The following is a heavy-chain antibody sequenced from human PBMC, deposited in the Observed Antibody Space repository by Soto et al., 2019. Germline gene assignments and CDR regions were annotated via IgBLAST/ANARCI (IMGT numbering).Heavy chain of an antibody. CDR3: ARGGGYCTPTSCAIDS. CDR1: IFSFSSYE. J-gene: IGHJ4*02. D-gene: IGHD2-8*01. Sequence: PWWSLRLSCLASIFSFSSYEMSWGRQAAGKGLEWVSRVSLTGDRTNYAGSVKGRFTVSRDNFKNTLYLEMDSLRPEDTAIYYCARGGGYCTPTSCAIDSWGRGTPVTVSS. V-gene: IGHV3-23*01. CDR2: VSLTGDRT.